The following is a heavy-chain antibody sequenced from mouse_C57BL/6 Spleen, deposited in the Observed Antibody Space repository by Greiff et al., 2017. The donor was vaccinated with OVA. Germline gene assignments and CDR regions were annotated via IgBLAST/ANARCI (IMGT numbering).Heavy chain of an antibody. V-gene: IGHV5-15*01. CDR2: ISNLAYSI. CDR3: ARVATNWDYFDY. D-gene: IGHD4-1*01. J-gene: IGHJ2*01. Sequence: EVHLVESGGGLVQPGGSLKLSCAASGFTFSDYGMAWVRQAPRKGPEWVAFISNLAYSIYYADTVTGRFTSSRENAKNTLYLEMSSLRSEDTAMYYCARVATNWDYFDYWGQGTTLTVSS. CDR1: GFTFSDYG.